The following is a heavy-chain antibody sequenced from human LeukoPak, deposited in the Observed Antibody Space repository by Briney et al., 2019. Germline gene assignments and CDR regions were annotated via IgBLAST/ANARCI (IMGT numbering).Heavy chain of an antibody. D-gene: IGHD3-10*01. CDR2: IYHSGST. V-gene: IGHV4-4*02. Sequence: SGTLSLTCAVSGGSISSSNWWSWVRQPPGKGLEWIGEIYHSGSTNYNPSLKSRVTISVDTSKNQFSLKLSSVTAADTAVYYCARVSRIFYGSAQGYFQHWGQGTLVTVSS. CDR1: GGSISSSNW. J-gene: IGHJ1*01. CDR3: ARVSRIFYGSAQGYFQH.